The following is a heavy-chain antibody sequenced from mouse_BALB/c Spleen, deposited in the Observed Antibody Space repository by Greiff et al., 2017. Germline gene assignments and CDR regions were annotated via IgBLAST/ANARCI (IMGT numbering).Heavy chain of an antibody. CDR3: TREADGNYLMDY. J-gene: IGHJ4*01. D-gene: IGHD2-1*01. CDR2: INPSNGGT. Sequence: QVQLQQPGAELVKPGASVKLSCTASGYTFTRYYMYWVKQRPGQGLEWIGGINPSNGGTNFNEKFKSKATLTVYNSSSTDYMQRSSLTSEDAAGYYCTREADGNYLMDYWGQGTSVTVSS. V-gene: IGHV1S81*02. CDR1: GYTFTRYY.